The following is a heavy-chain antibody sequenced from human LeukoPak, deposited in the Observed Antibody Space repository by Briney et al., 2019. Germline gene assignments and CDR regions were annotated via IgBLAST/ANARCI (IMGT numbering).Heavy chain of an antibody. Sequence: AGSLRHSCAASRFTVSSHYMSWVRQPPGKGLDRVSVIYSGGSTYYADSVKGRFTIPRDNSKNTLYLQMNSLRAEDTAVYYCARGYDYVWGSYRYVLDYWGQGTLVTVSS. J-gene: IGHJ4*02. CDR3: ARGYDYVWGSYRYVLDY. CDR1: RFTVSSHY. V-gene: IGHV3-53*03. CDR2: IYSGGST. D-gene: IGHD3-16*02.